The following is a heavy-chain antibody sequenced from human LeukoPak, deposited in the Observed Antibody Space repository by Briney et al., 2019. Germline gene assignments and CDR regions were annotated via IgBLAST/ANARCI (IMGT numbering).Heavy chain of an antibody. D-gene: IGHD2-15*01. V-gene: IGHV3-23*01. CDR1: GFTFSIYA. J-gene: IGHJ4*02. CDR2: ISGSGVST. CDR3: AKDYCSGGNCYSGLDY. Sequence: GGSLRLSCAASGFTFSIYAMTWVRQAPGKGLEWVSAISGSGVSTHFADSVKGRFTISRDNSKNTLYLQMNGLRAEETAVYYCAKDYCSGGNCYSGLDYWGQGTVVTVSS.